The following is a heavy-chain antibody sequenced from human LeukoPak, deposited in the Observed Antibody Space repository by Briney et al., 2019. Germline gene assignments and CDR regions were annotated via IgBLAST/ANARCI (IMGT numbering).Heavy chain of an antibody. J-gene: IGHJ4*02. CDR3: AKGFDFWSDSFDS. V-gene: IGHV3-48*01. D-gene: IGHD3-3*01. Sequence: GGSLRLSCAASGFTFSTYSMTWVRQAPGKGLEWISYISSSSDSIKYADSVKGRFTISRDNFRNTHFLQMNSLRAEDTAVYYCAKGFDFWSDSFDSWGQGTLVTVSS. CDR1: GFTFSTYS. CDR2: ISSSSDSI.